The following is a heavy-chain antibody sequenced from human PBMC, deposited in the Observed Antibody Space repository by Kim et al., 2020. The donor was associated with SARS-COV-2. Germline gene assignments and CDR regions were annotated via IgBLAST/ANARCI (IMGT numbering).Heavy chain of an antibody. V-gene: IGHV1-46*01. CDR3: ARYGSDSSGYVTFYGMDV. J-gene: IGHJ6*02. CDR1: GYTFTSYY. D-gene: IGHD3-22*01. CDR2: INPSGGST. Sequence: ASVKVSCKASGYTFTSYYMHWVRQAPGQGLEWMGIINPSGGSTSYAQKFQGRVTMTRDTSTSTVYMELSSLRSEDTAVYYCARYGSDSSGYVTFYGMDVWGQGTTVTVSS.